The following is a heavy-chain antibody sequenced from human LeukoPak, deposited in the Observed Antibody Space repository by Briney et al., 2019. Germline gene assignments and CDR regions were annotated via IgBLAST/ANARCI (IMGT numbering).Heavy chain of an antibody. D-gene: IGHD3-3*01. Sequence: SVKVSCKASGGTFSSYAISWVRQAPGQGLEWMGGIIPIFGTANYAQKFQGRVTITTDESTSTAYMELSSLRSEDTAVYYCASWSLYDYYYHYMDVWGKGTTVTVSS. CDR3: ASWSLYDYYYHYMDV. J-gene: IGHJ6*03. CDR1: GGTFSSYA. CDR2: IIPIFGTA. V-gene: IGHV1-69*05.